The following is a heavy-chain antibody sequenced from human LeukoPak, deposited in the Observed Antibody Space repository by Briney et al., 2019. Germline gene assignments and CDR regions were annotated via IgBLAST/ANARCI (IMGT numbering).Heavy chain of an antibody. Sequence: ASVKVSCKASGYTFTNHFMYWVRQAPGQRPEWMGWINADNGNTKYSQKFQGRVTITRDTSTSTVYMELSSLRSEDTAVYYCARDFVRLGFAHYFEYWGQGTLV. CDR1: GYTFTNHF. J-gene: IGHJ4*02. D-gene: IGHD3-16*01. V-gene: IGHV1-3*01. CDR3: ARDFVRLGFAHYFEY. CDR2: INADNGNT.